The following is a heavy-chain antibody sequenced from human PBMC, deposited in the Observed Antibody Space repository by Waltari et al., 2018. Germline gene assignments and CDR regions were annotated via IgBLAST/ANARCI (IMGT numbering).Heavy chain of an antibody. J-gene: IGHJ4*02. CDR1: GYSISSGYY. CDR3: ARDNSSWYPFDY. Sequence: QVQLQESGPGLVKPSETLSLTCAVSGYSISSGYYWGWIRQPPGKGLEWIGSIYQSGSTYYNPSLTSRVTISVDTSKNQFSLKLSSVTAADTAVYYCARDNSSWYPFDYWGQGTLVTVSS. CDR2: IYQSGST. V-gene: IGHV4-38-2*02. D-gene: IGHD6-13*01.